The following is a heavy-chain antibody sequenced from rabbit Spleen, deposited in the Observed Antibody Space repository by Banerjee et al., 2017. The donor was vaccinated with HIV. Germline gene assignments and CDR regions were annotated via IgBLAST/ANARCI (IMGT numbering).Heavy chain of an antibody. D-gene: IGHD4-2*01. V-gene: IGHV1S7*01. J-gene: IGHJ4*01. Sequence: QSLEESGGGLVQPGGSLKLSCKASAFDFSSGGVSWVRQAPGKGLEWIGYIDPVFGSTNYASWVNGRFTISSHNAQNTLYLQLNSLTAADTATYFCAGGGTVVGGSKLWGQGTLVTVS. CDR1: AFDFSSGG. CDR3: AGGGTVVGGSKL. CDR2: IDPVFGST.